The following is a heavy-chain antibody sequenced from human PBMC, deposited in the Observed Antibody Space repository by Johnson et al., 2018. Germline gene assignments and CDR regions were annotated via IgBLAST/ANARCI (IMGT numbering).Heavy chain of an antibody. CDR1: GFTFSTSW. D-gene: IGHD3-16*01. Sequence: VQLQESGGGLVQPGGSLRLSCAASGFTFSTSWVHWVRQCPGWGLVWVSQTNGDGSGTGYAVSVKGRFTVSRDNAKNTLYLQMNTLKTEDTAIYYCYTWIWGHSRAVHIWGQGTMVTVSS. V-gene: IGHV3-74*01. CDR3: YTWIWGHSRAVHI. CDR2: TNGDGSGT. J-gene: IGHJ3*02.